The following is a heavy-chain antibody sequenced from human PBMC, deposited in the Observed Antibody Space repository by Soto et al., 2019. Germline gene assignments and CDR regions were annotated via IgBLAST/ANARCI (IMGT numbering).Heavy chain of an antibody. CDR2: ITYDGIDK. CDR1: GFTFSSHA. V-gene: IGHV3-30-3*01. D-gene: IGHD2-21*01. Sequence: PGGSLRLSCAGSGFTFSSHAIHWVRQAPGKGLEWEALITYDGIDKYYADSVKGRFTISRDNSKNTVYLQMNSLRAEDTAMYYCARSPDSVSGLDYRGQGTLVTVPS. CDR3: ARSPDSVSGLDY. J-gene: IGHJ4*02.